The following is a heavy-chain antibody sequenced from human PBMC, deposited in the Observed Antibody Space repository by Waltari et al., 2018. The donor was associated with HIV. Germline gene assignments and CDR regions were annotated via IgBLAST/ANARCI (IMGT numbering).Heavy chain of an antibody. CDR2: ISSASAYT. CDR3: ARDPSMIVVVAGRDFDY. CDR1: GFSFRDYS. Sequence: ELVESGGGLVKPGGSLRLSCAASGFSFRDYSTNWVRQAPGKGLEWVASISSASAYTYYADSVKGRFTISRDNARNSLYLQMNSLRAEDTAVYYCARDPSMIVVVAGRDFDYWGQGTLVTVSS. V-gene: IGHV3-21*01. D-gene: IGHD3-22*01. J-gene: IGHJ4*02.